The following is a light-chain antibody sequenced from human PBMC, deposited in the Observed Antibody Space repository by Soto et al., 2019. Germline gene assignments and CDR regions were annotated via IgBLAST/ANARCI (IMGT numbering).Light chain of an antibody. Sequence: EIVLTQSPGTLSLSPGERATLSCRASQSVSSSYLAWYQQKPGQATRLLIYGASSRATGMPDRFSGSGSGTDFTLTISRLEPEDFAVYYCQEYGSSPPSTFGQGTKLEIK. CDR3: QEYGSSPPST. CDR1: QSVSSSY. J-gene: IGKJ2*02. V-gene: IGKV3-20*01. CDR2: GAS.